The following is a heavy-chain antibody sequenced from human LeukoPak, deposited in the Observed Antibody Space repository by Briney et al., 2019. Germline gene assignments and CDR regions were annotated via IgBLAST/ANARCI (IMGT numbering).Heavy chain of an antibody. D-gene: IGHD3-10*01. CDR1: GGSISSYY. CDR3: ARDFGEYYGSGSYDPFDY. J-gene: IGHJ4*02. CDR2: IYFTGST. V-gene: IGHV4-59*12. Sequence: SETLSLTCTVSGGSISSYYWSWIRQPPGKGLEWIGYIYFTGSTNYNPSLESRVIISVDTSKNQFSLTLTSVTAADTAVYYCARDFGEYYGSGSYDPFDYWGQGTLVTVSS.